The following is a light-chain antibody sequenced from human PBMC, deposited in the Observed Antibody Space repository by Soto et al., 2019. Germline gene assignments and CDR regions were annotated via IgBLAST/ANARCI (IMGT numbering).Light chain of an antibody. CDR3: QQYGSAPRT. Sequence: EIVLTQSPGTLSLSPGERATLSCGASQSVSNNYLAWYQQKPGQAPRLLIYAASSRATGIPDRFSGSGSGTDFTLTISRLEPEDFAVYYCQQYGSAPRTFGQGTKVEIK. CDR2: AAS. CDR1: QSVSNNY. J-gene: IGKJ1*01. V-gene: IGKV3-20*01.